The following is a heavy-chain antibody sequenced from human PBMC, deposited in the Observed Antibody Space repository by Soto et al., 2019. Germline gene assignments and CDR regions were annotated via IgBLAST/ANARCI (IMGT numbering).Heavy chain of an antibody. CDR1: GYTFTSYA. V-gene: IGHV1-3*01. CDR3: ARNLASVHDY. J-gene: IGHJ4*02. CDR2: INADNGNT. D-gene: IGHD1-1*01. Sequence: ASVKVSCKASGYTFTSYAMHWVRQAPGQRLEWMGWINADNGNTKYAQKFQGRVTMTRDTSATTAYMELRSLSHDDTAVYYCARNLASVHDYWGQGSLVTVSS.